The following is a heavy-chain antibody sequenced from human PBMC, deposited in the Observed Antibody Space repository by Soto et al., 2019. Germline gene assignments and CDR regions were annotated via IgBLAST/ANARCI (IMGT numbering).Heavy chain of an antibody. V-gene: IGHV3-30*03. Sequence: QVQLVESGGGVVQPGRSLRLSCAASGFTFSDSGMHWVRQPPGKGLEWVAATSFDGSNEFYADSVKDRFTISRDNSKNTLYLQMNSLSPEDKAVYYFATSVRYCLGSSCSPEAFDVWGQVTVVSVSS. CDR3: ATSVRYCLGSSCSPEAFDV. D-gene: IGHD2-15*01. CDR1: GFTFSDSG. CDR2: TSFDGSNE. J-gene: IGHJ3*01.